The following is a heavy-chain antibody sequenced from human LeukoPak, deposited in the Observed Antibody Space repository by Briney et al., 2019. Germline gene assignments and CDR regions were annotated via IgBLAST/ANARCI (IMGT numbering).Heavy chain of an antibody. Sequence: GGSLRLSCAASGFTFSSYAMSWVRQAPGKGLEWVSSIGGSGGSTYYADSVKGRFTISRDNSKNTLYLQMNGLRAEDTAVYYCARDYYDSSGYYPPGYWGQGTLVTVSS. J-gene: IGHJ4*02. CDR2: IGGSGGST. V-gene: IGHV3-23*01. CDR3: ARDYYDSSGYYPPGY. CDR1: GFTFSSYA. D-gene: IGHD3-22*01.